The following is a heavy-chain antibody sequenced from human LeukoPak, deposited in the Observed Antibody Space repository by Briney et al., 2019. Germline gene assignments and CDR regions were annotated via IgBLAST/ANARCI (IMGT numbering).Heavy chain of an antibody. CDR1: GFSFSNYA. V-gene: IGHV3-23*01. D-gene: IGHD1-26*01. CDR3: AQDPTGWEQGFMDV. J-gene: IGHJ6*03. CDR2: IGGSGDTT. Sequence: GGSLRLSCAASGFSFSNYAMNWVRQAPGQGLEWISFIGGSGDTTYYADTVKGRFTISRDNSKNTPYLQMNSLRAEDTAVYYCAQDPTGWEQGFMDVWGKGTTVSVSS.